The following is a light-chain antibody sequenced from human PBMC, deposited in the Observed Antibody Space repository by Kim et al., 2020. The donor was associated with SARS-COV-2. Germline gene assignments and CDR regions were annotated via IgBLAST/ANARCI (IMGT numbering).Light chain of an antibody. V-gene: IGKV4-1*01. J-gene: IGKJ2*03. CDR3: QPYYSTPPC. Sequence: DIVMTQSPDSLAVSLGERATLNCKSSQTVLYNSNNKNYLAWYQQKPGQAPKLLIYWASIRESGVSDRFSGSGSETDFTLTISSLQAEDVAVYYCQPYYSTPPCFGQGTKLEI. CDR1: QTVLYNSNNKNY. CDR2: WAS.